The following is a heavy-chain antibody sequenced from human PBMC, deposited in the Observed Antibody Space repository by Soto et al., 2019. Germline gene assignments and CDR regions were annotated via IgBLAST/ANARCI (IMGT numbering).Heavy chain of an antibody. CDR2: IYPGDSDT. J-gene: IGHJ6*02. CDR1: GYTFTNYW. V-gene: IGHV5-51*01. CDR3: AASIFYYGMDV. Sequence: PGESLKISCKGSGYTFTNYWIGWVRQMPGHGLEWMGIIYPGDSDTKYNPSFQGQVTISADKSITTTYLRWTSLKASDTAIYYCAASIFYYGMDVWGQGTTVTVSS.